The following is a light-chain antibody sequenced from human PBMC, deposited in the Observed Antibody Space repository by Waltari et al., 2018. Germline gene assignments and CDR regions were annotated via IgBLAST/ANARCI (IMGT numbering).Light chain of an antibody. J-gene: IGKJ4*01. CDR3: QQYDGIVVT. CDR1: QTVSTIA. Sequence: EIVLTQSPGTLSLSPGDRATLSCRASQTVSTIALSWYQQKPGQAPRVLIYSTYNRATGIPDRFSGSGSGTDFTLTINRLAPEDFAMHYCQQYDGIVVTFGGGTKVEI. V-gene: IGKV3-20*01. CDR2: STY.